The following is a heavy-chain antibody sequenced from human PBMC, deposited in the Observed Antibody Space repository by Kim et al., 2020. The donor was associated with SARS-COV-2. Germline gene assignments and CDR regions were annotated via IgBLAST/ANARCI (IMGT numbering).Heavy chain of an antibody. CDR3: ARGKIYGSGSYRVHYYYG. J-gene: IGHJ6*01. D-gene: IGHD3-10*01. V-gene: IGHV4-34*01. CDR1: GGSFSGYY. CDR2: INHSGST. Sequence: SETLSLTCAVYGGSFSGYYWSWIRQPPGKGLEWIGEINHSGSTNYNPSLKSRVTISVDTSKNQFSLKLSSVTAADTAVYYCARGKIYGSGSYRVHYYYG.